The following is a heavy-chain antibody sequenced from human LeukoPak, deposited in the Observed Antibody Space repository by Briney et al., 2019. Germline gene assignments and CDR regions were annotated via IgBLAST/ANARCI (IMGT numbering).Heavy chain of an antibody. Sequence: PSETLSLTCTVSGGPISSYYWSWIRQPPGKRLEWIGYIYNSGNTNYNPSLKSRGTISVDTSKNQFSLKPSSVTAADTAVYYCARSHCGGDCYYGGYFDYWGQGTLVTVSS. V-gene: IGHV4-59*13. CDR2: IYNSGNT. CDR3: ARSHCGGDCYYGGYFDY. D-gene: IGHD2-21*02. J-gene: IGHJ4*02. CDR1: GGPISSYY.